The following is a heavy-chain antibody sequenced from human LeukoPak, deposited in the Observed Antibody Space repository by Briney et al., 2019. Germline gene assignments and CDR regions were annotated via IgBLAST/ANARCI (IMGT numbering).Heavy chain of an antibody. CDR1: GGSICSSSYY. CDR3: ARRTSSILFDY. V-gene: IGHV4-39*01. Sequence: PSQTLSLTCTVSGGSICSSSYYWGWIRQPPGKGLEWIVSIYYSGSTYYNPSIKSPVTISVYTSKNHVSLRLSAVSASGTAVYYCARRTSSILFDYWGQGTLVTVFS. D-gene: IGHD2-2*01. CDR2: IYYSGST. J-gene: IGHJ4*02.